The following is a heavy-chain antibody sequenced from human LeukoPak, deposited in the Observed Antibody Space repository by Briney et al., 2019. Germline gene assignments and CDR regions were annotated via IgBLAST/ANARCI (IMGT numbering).Heavy chain of an antibody. CDR2: IYYSGST. V-gene: IGHV4-39*07. CDR1: GGSISSSSYY. J-gene: IGHJ4*02. Sequence: SETLSLTCTVSGGSISSSSYYWGWIRQPPGKGLEWIGSIYYSGSTYYNPSLKGRVTISVDTSKNQFSLKLSSVTAADTAVYYCARGPPPDFDCWGQGTLVTVSS. CDR3: ARGPPPDFDC.